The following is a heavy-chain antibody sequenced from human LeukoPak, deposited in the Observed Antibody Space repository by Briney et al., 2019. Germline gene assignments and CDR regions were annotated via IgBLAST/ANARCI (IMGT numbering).Heavy chain of an antibody. CDR3: ARRTMVRGVPSYYMDV. Sequence: SVKVSCKASGGTFSSYANSWVRQAPGQGLEWMGGIIPIFGTANYAQKFQGRVTITTDESTSTAYMELSSLRSEDTAVYYCARRTMVRGVPSYYMDVWGKGTTVTVSS. CDR2: IIPIFGTA. D-gene: IGHD3-10*01. V-gene: IGHV1-69*05. CDR1: GGTFSSYA. J-gene: IGHJ6*03.